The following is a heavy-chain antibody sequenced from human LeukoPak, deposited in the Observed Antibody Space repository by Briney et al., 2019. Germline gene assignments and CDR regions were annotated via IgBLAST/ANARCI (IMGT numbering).Heavy chain of an antibody. J-gene: IGHJ5*01. CDR3: ARTSSWYAGAWFDS. CDR1: RGSIRTADYY. D-gene: IGHD6-13*01. V-gene: IGHV4-39*01. CDR2: IYLSGTP. Sequence: SETLSLTCTVSRGSIRTADYYWAWVRQPPGEGLEWLGSIYLSGTPYFNPSLKSRVAVSIDTSKNQFSLKVTSVNASDTAVYFCARTSSWYAGAWFDSWGQGTLVTVSS.